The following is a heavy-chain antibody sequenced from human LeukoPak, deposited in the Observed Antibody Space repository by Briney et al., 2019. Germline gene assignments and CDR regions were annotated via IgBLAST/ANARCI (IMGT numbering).Heavy chain of an antibody. Sequence: GGSLRLSCAASGFTFKSHNMNWVRQAPGKGLEWVSFTSGDSKVIYYADSVKGRFTISRDNSKNTLYLQMNSLRAEDTAVYYCARGDVVVITTGSFDYWGQGTLVTVSS. CDR1: GFTFKSHN. CDR2: TSGDSKVI. V-gene: IGHV3-21*01. CDR3: ARGDVVVITTGSFDY. D-gene: IGHD3-22*01. J-gene: IGHJ4*02.